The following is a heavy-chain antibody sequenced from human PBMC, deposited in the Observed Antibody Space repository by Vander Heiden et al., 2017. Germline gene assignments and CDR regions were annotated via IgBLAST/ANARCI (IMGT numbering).Heavy chain of an antibody. J-gene: IGHJ4*02. V-gene: IGHV3-48*02. D-gene: IGHD6-6*01. CDR2: ISSSSSTI. Sequence: EVQLVESGGGLVQPGGSLRLSCAASGFTFSRYSMNWVRQAPGKGLEWVSYISSSSSTIYYADSVKGRFTISRDNAKNSLYLQMNSMRDEDTAVYYCARDLWYSSSGGRGYWGQGTLVTVSS. CDR1: GFTFSRYS. CDR3: ARDLWYSSSGGRGY.